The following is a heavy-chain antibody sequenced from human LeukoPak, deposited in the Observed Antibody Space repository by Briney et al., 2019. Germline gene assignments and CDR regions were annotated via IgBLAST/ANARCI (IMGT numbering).Heavy chain of an antibody. D-gene: IGHD2/OR15-2a*01. CDR2: INHSGST. J-gene: IGHJ3*02. Sequence: SETLSLTCAVYAGSFSGYSWSWIRQPPGKGLEWIGEINHSGSTNYNPSLKSRVTISVDTSKNQFSLKLSSVTAADTAVYFCARDSHAYFDAFDIWGQGTMVTVSS. V-gene: IGHV4-34*01. CDR1: AGSFSGYS. CDR3: ARDSHAYFDAFDI.